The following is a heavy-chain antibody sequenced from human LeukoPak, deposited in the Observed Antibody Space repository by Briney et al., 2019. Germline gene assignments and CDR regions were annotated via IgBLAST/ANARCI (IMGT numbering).Heavy chain of an antibody. CDR1: GGSISNYY. J-gene: IGHJ4*02. CDR2: IYYSGST. CDR3: ARGRTGAAALDF. Sequence: PSETLSLTCTVSGGSISNYYWSWIRLPPGKGLEWIGCIYYSGSTSYNPSLKSRVTISVDTSKNQFSLRLTSVSAADTAVYHCARGRTGAAALDFWGPGTLVTVSS. V-gene: IGHV4-59*12. D-gene: IGHD2-2*01.